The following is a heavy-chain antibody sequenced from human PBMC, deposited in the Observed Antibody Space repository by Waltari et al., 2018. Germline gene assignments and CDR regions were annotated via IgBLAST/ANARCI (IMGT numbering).Heavy chain of an antibody. Sequence: QVQLQESGPGLVKPSQTLSLTCTVSGGSISSGGYYWSWIRQHPGKGLEWIGYIYYSGTTDYNPSLKSRVTISVDTSKNQFSLKLSSVTAADTAVYYCARSQTGDRFGWFDPWGQGTLVTVSS. CDR1: GGSISSGGYY. CDR3: ARSQTGDRFGWFDP. CDR2: IYYSGTT. D-gene: IGHD7-27*01. J-gene: IGHJ5*02. V-gene: IGHV4-31*03.